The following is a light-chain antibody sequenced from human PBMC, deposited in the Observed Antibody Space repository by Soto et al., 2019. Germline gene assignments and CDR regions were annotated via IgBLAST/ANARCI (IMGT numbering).Light chain of an antibody. J-gene: IGKJ1*01. V-gene: IGKV3-20*01. CDR3: QQYGRPPQT. CDR2: GTS. Sequence: EIVMTQSPATLSVSPGERATLSCRASQSVSSNLAWYQQKLGQPPRLLIYGTSSRATDIPDRFTGSGSGTDFTLTISRLEPEDFAVYSCQQYGRPPQTFGQGTKVDIK. CDR1: QSVSSN.